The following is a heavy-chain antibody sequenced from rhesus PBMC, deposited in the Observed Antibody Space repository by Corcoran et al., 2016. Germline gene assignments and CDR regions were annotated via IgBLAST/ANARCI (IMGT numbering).Heavy chain of an antibody. CDR1: GGSISDSYS. Sequence: QVQLQESGPGLVKPSETLSLTCAVSGGSISDSYSWNWIRPPPRNGLWWIGNIYGKSASTYYNPSLKSRVTISKDTSKNQVFLKLSSVTAADTAVYYCASDPYCSSTYCSAIDYWGQGVLVTVSS. CDR2: IYGKSAST. D-gene: IGHD2-15*01. J-gene: IGHJ4*01. V-gene: IGHV4S9*01. CDR3: ASDPYCSSTYCSAIDY.